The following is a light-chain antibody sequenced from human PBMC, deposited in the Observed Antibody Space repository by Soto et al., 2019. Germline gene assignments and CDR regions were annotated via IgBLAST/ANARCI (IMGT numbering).Light chain of an antibody. J-gene: IGLJ2*01. V-gene: IGLV2-23*02. CDR3: VSYVDSTSVL. CDR2: EVS. Sequence: QSALTQPASVSGSPGQSITISCTGTSSDVGSYNLVSWYQQHPGKAPKFIIYEVSKRPSGVSNRFSGSKSGNTASLTISGPEAEDEADYYCVSYVDSTSVLFGGGTKLTVL. CDR1: SSDVGSYNL.